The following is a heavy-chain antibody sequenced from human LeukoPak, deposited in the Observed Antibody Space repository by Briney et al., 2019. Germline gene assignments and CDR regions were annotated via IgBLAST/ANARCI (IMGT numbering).Heavy chain of an antibody. CDR1: GYTFTSYD. CDR3: ARENHCSSTSCCLDY. J-gene: IGHJ4*02. CDR2: ISAYNGNT. Sequence: VASVKVSCKASGYTFTSYDINWVRQATGQGLEWMGWISAYNGNTNYAQKLQGRVTMTTDTSTSTAYMELRSLRSDDTAVYYCARENHCSSTSCCLDYWGQGTLVIVSS. V-gene: IGHV1-18*01. D-gene: IGHD2-2*01.